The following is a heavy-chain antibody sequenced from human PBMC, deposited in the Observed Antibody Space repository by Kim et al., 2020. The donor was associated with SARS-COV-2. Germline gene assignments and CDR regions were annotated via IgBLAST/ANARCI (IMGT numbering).Heavy chain of an antibody. CDR3: ASRRYTGTYYYFDY. CDR1: GFTFSSYW. Sequence: GGSLRLSCAASGFTFSSYWMHWVRQAPGKGLVWVSRINSDGGTTSYADSVKGRFTISRDNAKSTLYLQMNSLRAEDTAVYYCASRRYTGTYYYFDYWGQGPLLTVSS. J-gene: IGHJ4*02. D-gene: IGHD1-26*01. V-gene: IGHV3-74*01. CDR2: INSDGGTT.